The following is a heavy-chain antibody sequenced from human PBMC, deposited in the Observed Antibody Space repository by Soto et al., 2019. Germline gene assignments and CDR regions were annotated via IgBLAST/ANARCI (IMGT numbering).Heavy chain of an antibody. V-gene: IGHV3-11*01. CDR3: ARQAARNYIDS. J-gene: IGHJ4*02. CDR1: EFTFSDYS. CDR2: IDSRGRTL. Sequence: PWGSLGISCGSSEFTFSDYSMSWIGQAPGKGLEWLAFIDSRGRTLSYADSVRGRFTISRDNAENSVYLQMDSLRADDTAVYYCARQAARNYIDSWGQGNSVTAPQ.